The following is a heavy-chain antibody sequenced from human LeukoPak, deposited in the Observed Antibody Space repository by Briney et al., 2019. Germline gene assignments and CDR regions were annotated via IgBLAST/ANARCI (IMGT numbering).Heavy chain of an antibody. CDR1: GDSISSNSYF. V-gene: IGHV4-39*01. D-gene: IGHD6-13*01. Sequence: PSETLSLTCTVSGDSISSNSYFWGWIRQPPGKGLEWIGSAHYGVDTYYNPSVKSRVTISVDTSKNQFSLKLTSVTAADTAVYYCIRLTALGTANDYWGQGILVTVSS. J-gene: IGHJ4*02. CDR3: IRLTALGTANDY. CDR2: AHYGVDT.